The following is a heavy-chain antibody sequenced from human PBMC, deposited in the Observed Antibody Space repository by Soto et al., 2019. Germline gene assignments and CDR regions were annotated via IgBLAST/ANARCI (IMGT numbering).Heavy chain of an antibody. V-gene: IGHV3-23*01. CDR3: VKDQSGHYRGYLDY. J-gene: IGHJ4*02. D-gene: IGHD3-3*01. CDR2: LNGGGDT. CDR1: GFTFSEHA. Sequence: GGSLRLSCAVSGFTFSEHAMSWVRQAPGKGLECVSGLNGGGDTYYADSVKGRFTISRDNSKNTLFLQMNNLRAEDTAIHYCVKDQSGHYRGYLDYWGQGTLVTVSS.